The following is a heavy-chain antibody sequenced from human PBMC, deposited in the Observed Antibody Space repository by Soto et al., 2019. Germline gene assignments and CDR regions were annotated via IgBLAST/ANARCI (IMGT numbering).Heavy chain of an antibody. CDR2: ITQSGST. D-gene: IGHD6-19*01. CDR3: ARASSGSTLDY. Sequence: PSETLSLTCAVYGGSFSDYYWSWIRQPPGKGLEWIGEITQSGSTNYNPSLKSRVTISVDTSKNQFSLNLSSVTAADTAVYYCARASSGSTLDYWGQGTLVTVSS. V-gene: IGHV4-34*01. CDR1: GGSFSDYY. J-gene: IGHJ4*02.